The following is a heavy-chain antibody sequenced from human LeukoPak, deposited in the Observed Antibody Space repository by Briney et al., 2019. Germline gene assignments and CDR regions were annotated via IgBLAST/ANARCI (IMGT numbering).Heavy chain of an antibody. V-gene: IGHV3-30*02. J-gene: IGHJ4*02. CDR1: GFTFSSYG. D-gene: IGHD5-12*01. Sequence: GGSLRLSCAASGFTFSSYGMDWVRQAPGKGLEWVAFIFFDGSNQYYADSVKGRFTISRDNSRSTLYLQMNSLRPEATAVYYCAKEGYSGYGTADYWGQGTLVTVSS. CDR3: AKEGYSGYGTADY. CDR2: IFFDGSNQ.